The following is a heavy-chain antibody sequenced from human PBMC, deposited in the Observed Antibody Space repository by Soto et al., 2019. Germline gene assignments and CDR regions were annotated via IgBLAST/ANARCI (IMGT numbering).Heavy chain of an antibody. J-gene: IGHJ4*02. D-gene: IGHD1-26*01. CDR2: VWFDGSIQ. V-gene: IGHV3-33*01. CDR3: ARVDFGGSSYYFDY. Sequence: AGGYLRLSCVASGFTFSDYGIHWVRQAPDKGLEWVAVVWFDGSIQYYGDSVKGRFTISRYNSNNTVDLQMNNLRAEDTAVYYCARVDFGGSSYYFDYWCQGTPVTGSS. CDR1: GFTFSDYG.